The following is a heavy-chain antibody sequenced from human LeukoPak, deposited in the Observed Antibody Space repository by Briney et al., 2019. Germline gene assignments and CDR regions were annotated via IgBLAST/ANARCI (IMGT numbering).Heavy chain of an antibody. J-gene: IGHJ5*02. D-gene: IGHD1-20*01. CDR1: GFTFSSYS. Sequence: GGSLRLSWAASGFTFSSYSMNWVRQAPGKGLEWVSSISSSSSYIYYADSVKGRFTISRDNAKNSLYLQMNSLRAEDTAVYYCASFDNWNDGFDPWGQGTLVTVSS. V-gene: IGHV3-21*01. CDR2: ISSSSSYI. CDR3: ASFDNWNDGFDP.